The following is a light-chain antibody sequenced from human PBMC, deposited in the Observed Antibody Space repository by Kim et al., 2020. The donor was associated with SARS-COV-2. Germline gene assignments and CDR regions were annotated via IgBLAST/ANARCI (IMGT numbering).Light chain of an antibody. J-gene: IGLJ1*01. CDR3: SSYTSSSLYV. V-gene: IGLV2-14*03. CDR2: DVS. Sequence: GQSITSSCTGTSSDVGGYDYVSWYQQHPDEAPKVMIYDVSNRPSGVSDRFSGSKSGNTASLTISGLQAEDEADYYCSSYTSSSLYVFGTGTKVTVL. CDR1: SSDVGGYDY.